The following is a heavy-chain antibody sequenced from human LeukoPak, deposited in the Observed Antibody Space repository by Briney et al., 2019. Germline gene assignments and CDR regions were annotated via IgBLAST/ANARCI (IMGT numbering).Heavy chain of an antibody. V-gene: IGHV3-66*01. Sequence: ETLSLTCTVSGGSISRSSYNWGWIRQPPGKGLEWVSLIYSGGSTYYADSVKGRFTISRDNSKNTLYLQMNSLRAEDTAVYYCARGPSGYHNTGGQETLVTVSS. J-gene: IGHJ4*02. CDR1: GGSISRSSYN. CDR2: IYSGGST. D-gene: IGHD5-12*01. CDR3: ARGPSGYHNT.